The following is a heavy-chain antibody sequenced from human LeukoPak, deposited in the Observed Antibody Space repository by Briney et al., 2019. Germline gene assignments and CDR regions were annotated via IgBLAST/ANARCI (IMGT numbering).Heavy chain of an antibody. CDR3: ANILGASYSGFDYGDY. D-gene: IGHD5-12*01. J-gene: IGHJ4*02. CDR1: GFTFSSYG. Sequence: PGGFLRLSCAASGFTFSSYGMHWVRQAPGKGLEWVAFIRYDGTNKYYADSVKGRFTISRDNSKNTLYLQMNSLRAEDTAVYCCANILGASYSGFDYGDYWGQGTLVTVSS. V-gene: IGHV3-30*02. CDR2: IRYDGTNK.